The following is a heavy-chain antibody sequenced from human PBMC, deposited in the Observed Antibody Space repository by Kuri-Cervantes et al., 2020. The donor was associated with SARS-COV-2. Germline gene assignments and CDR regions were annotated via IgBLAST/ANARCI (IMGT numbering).Heavy chain of an antibody. D-gene: IGHD2/OR15-2a*01. CDR2: ISGSGVGT. CDR1: GFTFSSFA. J-gene: IGHJ4*02. V-gene: IGHV3-23*01. CDR3: AKVGLSFDY. Sequence: GESLKISCAASGFTFSSFAMSWVRQAPGKGLEWVSSISGSGVGTYYADSVKGRFTISRDNSKNTLYLQMNSLRAEDSALYYYAKVGLSFDYWGQGTLVTVSS.